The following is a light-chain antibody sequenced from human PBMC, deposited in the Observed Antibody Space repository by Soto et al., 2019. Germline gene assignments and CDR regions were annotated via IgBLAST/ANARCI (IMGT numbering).Light chain of an antibody. Sequence: DIFMTPYPATPSVSLWERATPSRRASQSVSSNLAWYQQKPGQAPRLLISGASSRATGIPDRFSGSGFGTDFTLTISRLEPEDFALYYCQHYAGGSRITFGQGTRLEIK. CDR2: GAS. CDR1: QSVSSN. J-gene: IGKJ5*01. CDR3: QHYAGGSRIT. V-gene: IGKV3D-15*01.